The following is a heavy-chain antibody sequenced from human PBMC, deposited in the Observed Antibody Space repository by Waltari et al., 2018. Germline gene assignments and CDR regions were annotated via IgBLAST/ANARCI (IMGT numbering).Heavy chain of an antibody. CDR2: ISRSSVMI. Sequence: EVQLVQSGGGVVRPGGSLRLSCAASGYTFSNFHMNWVRQAPGKGLEWVSHISRSSVMILYAASVMVRFTISRDKVKNVLYLQMVSLRVDDTAVYYCVREASGFDPWGQGTLVTVSS. V-gene: IGHV3-48*01. J-gene: IGHJ5*02. CDR3: VREASGFDP. D-gene: IGHD3-10*01. CDR1: GYTFSNFH.